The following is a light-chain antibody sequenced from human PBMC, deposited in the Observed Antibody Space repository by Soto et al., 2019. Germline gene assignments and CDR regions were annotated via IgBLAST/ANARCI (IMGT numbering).Light chain of an antibody. CDR3: SSYTTGGSYV. J-gene: IGLJ1*01. CDR1: SSDVGGYNS. V-gene: IGLV2-14*01. CDR2: DVS. Sequence: QSAMTQPASVSGSPGPSIAMSCTGTSSDVGGYNSVSWYQQHPGKAPKLMIYDVSNRPSGVSNRFSGSKSGNTASLTISGLQAEDEGDYYCSSYTTGGSYVFGTGTKLTVL.